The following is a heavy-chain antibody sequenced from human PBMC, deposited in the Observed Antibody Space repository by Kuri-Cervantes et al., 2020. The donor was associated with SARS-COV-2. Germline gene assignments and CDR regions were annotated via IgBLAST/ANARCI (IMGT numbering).Heavy chain of an antibody. V-gene: IGHV1-18*01. CDR1: GYTFTSYG. Sequence: ASVKVSCKASGYTFTSYGISWVRPAPGQGLEWMGWISAYNGNTNYAQKLQGRVTMTTDTSTSTAYMELRSLRSDDTAVYYCARVVGYYYGSGSYYNDQYYFDYWGQGTLVTVSS. CDR3: ARVVGYYYGSGSYYNDQYYFDY. J-gene: IGHJ4*02. CDR2: ISAYNGNT. D-gene: IGHD3-10*01.